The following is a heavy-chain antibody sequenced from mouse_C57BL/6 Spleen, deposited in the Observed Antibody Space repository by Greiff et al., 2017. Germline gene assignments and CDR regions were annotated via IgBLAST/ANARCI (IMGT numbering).Heavy chain of an antibody. CDR1: GYTFTSYW. CDR3: AKGLYGKAMDY. CDR2: IDPSDSET. J-gene: IGHJ4*01. Sequence: QVQLQQPGAELVRPGSSVKLSCKASGYTFTSYWMHWVKQRPIQGLEWIGNIDPSDSETHYNQKFKDKATLTVDKSSSTAYMQLSSLTSEDSAVYYCAKGLYGKAMDYWGQGTSVTVSS. D-gene: IGHD2-1*01. V-gene: IGHV1-52*01.